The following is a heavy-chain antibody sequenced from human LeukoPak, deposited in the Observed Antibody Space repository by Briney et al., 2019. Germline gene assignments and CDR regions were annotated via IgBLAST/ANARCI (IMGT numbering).Heavy chain of an antibody. D-gene: IGHD6-13*01. CDR2: IIPIFGTA. Sequence: ASVKVSCKASGGTFSSYAISWVRQAPGQGLEWMGGIIPIFGTANYAQKFQGRVTITTDESTSTAYMELSSLRSEDTAIYYCARAATGYSSSGLYYYYMDVWDKGTTVTVSS. V-gene: IGHV1-69*05. J-gene: IGHJ6*03. CDR1: GGTFSSYA. CDR3: ARAATGYSSSGLYYYYMDV.